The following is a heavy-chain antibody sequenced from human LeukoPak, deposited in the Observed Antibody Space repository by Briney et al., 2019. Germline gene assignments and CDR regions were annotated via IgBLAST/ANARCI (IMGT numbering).Heavy chain of an antibody. CDR3: TKDGYLGHYFDY. Sequence: GGSLRLSCAASGFTFTTYGMHWVCQAPGKGLEWVAAISNDGGNKYYADSVKGRFTISRDNSKNTLYLQMNSLRAEDTAVYYCTKDGYLGHYFDYWGQGTLVTVSS. J-gene: IGHJ4*02. V-gene: IGHV3-30*18. CDR2: ISNDGGNK. D-gene: IGHD2-21*01. CDR1: GFTFTTYG.